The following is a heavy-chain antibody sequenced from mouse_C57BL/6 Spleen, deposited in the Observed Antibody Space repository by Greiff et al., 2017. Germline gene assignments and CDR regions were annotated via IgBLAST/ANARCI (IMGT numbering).Heavy chain of an antibody. V-gene: IGHV5-17*01. J-gene: IGHJ4*01. CDR2: ISSGSSTI. CDR1: GFTFSDYG. Sequence: LVESGGGLVKPGGSLKLSCAASGFTFSDYGMHWVRQAPEKGLEWVAYISSGSSTIYYADTVKGRFTISRDNAKNTLFLQMTSLRSEDTAMYYCASITTVDYYAMDYWGQGTSVTVSS. D-gene: IGHD1-1*01. CDR3: ASITTVDYYAMDY.